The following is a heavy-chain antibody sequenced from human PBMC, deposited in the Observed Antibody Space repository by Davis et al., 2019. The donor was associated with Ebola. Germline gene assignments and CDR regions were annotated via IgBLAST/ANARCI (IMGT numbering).Heavy chain of an antibody. CDR1: GYTFTSYG. Sequence: ASVKVSCKASGYTFTSYGISWVRQAPGQGLEWMGWISAYNGNTNYAQKFQGRVTMTTDTSTSTAYMELRSLRSDDTAVYYCASGGLRYYDSSGYYYFDYWGQGTLVTVSS. CDR2: ISAYNGNT. CDR3: ASGGLRYYDSSGYYYFDY. D-gene: IGHD3-22*01. J-gene: IGHJ4*02. V-gene: IGHV1-18*01.